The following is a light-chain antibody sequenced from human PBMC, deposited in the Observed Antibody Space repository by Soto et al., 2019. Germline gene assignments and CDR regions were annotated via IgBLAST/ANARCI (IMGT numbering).Light chain of an antibody. CDR1: QSISTW. CDR2: KAS. CDR3: QQYNSHSRA. Sequence: DIQMTQSPSTLSASVGDRVTITCRASQSISTWLAWYQQKPGKAPKLLIYKASTLQSGVPSRFSGSGSGTEFTPTISSLQPDDFATYYCQQYNSHSRAFGQGTKVEI. J-gene: IGKJ1*01. V-gene: IGKV1-5*03.